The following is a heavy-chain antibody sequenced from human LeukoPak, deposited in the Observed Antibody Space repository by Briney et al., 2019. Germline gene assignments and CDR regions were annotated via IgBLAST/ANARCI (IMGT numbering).Heavy chain of an antibody. CDR1: GGSISSGGYY. CDR2: IYYSGST. Sequence: PSETLSLTCTVSGGSISSGGYYWSWIRQHPGKGLEWIVYIYYSGSTYYNPSLKSRVTISVDMSKNQFSLKLSSVTAADTAVYYCARDLRYFDWFYYGMDVWGQGTTVTVSS. D-gene: IGHD3-9*01. CDR3: ARDLRYFDWFYYGMDV. V-gene: IGHV4-31*03. J-gene: IGHJ6*02.